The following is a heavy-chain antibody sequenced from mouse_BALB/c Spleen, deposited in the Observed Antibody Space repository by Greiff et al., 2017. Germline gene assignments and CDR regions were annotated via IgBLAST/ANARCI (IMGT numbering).Heavy chain of an antibody. CDR3: ARGEIYYGNYDY. V-gene: IGHV5-6-5*01. Sequence: EVQLVESGGGLVKPGGSLKLSCAASGFTFSSYAMSWVRQTPEKRLEWVASISSGGSTYYPDSVKGRFTISRDNARNILYLQMSSLRSEDTAMYYCARGEIYYGNYDYWGQGTTLTVSS. D-gene: IGHD2-1*01. CDR2: ISSGGST. J-gene: IGHJ2*01. CDR1: GFTFSSYA.